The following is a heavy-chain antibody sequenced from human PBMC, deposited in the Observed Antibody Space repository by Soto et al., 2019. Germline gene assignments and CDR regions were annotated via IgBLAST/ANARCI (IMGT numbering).Heavy chain of an antibody. CDR1: GGSISSYY. CDR2: IYYSGST. CDR3: AREYACSSTSCYDRGYFDY. V-gene: IGHV4-59*01. D-gene: IGHD2-2*01. J-gene: IGHJ4*02. Sequence: SETLSLTCTVSGGSISSYYWSWIRQPPGKGLEWIGYIYYSGSTNYNPSLKSRVTISLDTSKNQFSLKLSSVTAADTAVYYCAREYACSSTSCYDRGYFDYWGQGTLVTVSS.